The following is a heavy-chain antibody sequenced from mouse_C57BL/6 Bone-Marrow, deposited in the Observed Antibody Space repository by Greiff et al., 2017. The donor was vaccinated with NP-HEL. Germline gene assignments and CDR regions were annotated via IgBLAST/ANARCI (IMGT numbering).Heavy chain of an antibody. V-gene: IGHV5-6*02. CDR2: ISSGGSYT. J-gene: IGHJ3*01. CDR3: ARQGYYYGSTWFAY. Sequence: DVMLVESGGDLVKPGGSLKLSCAASGFTFSSYGMSWVRQTPDKRLEWVATISSGGSYTYYPDSVKGRFTISRDNAKNTLYLQMSSLKSEDTAMYYCARQGYYYGSTWFAYWGQGTLVTVSA. CDR1: GFTFSSYG. D-gene: IGHD1-1*01.